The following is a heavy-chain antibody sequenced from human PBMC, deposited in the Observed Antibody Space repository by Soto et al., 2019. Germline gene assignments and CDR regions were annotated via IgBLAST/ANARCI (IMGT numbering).Heavy chain of an antibody. CDR3: ARGPNWGYRFDS. J-gene: IGHJ4*02. CDR1: GGTFSGHA. D-gene: IGHD7-27*01. CDR2: LIPLFGTT. V-gene: IGHV1-69*06. Sequence: QVQLVQSGAEVKKPVSSVNVSCEASGGTFSGHAISWVRQAPGQGPEWMGGLIPLFGTTQHAQNFQDRLTITADKSTSTAYMELSGLRFEDTAIYYCARGPNWGYRFDSWGQGTLVTVSS.